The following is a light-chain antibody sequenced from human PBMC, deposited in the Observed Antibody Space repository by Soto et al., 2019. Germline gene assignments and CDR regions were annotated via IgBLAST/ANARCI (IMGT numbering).Light chain of an antibody. V-gene: IGKV1-39*01. Sequence: NKMTQSPSSLSASVGWTVTITCRASQSISSYLNWYQQNPGRHPKLLIYAASTLQSGVPSRFSGSGSGTDFTLTISSLQPEDFATYYCQPSYSTTWTFGQGTKVDIK. CDR1: QSISSY. CDR3: QPSYSTTWT. J-gene: IGKJ1*01. CDR2: AAS.